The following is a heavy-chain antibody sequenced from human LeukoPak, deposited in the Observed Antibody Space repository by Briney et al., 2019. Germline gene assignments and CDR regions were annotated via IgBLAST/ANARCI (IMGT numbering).Heavy chain of an antibody. V-gene: IGHV3-21*01. CDR3: ARDPRQYYFDY. Sequence: GGSLRLSCAASGFTFSSYSMNWVRQAPGKGLEWVSSSSSSSSYIYYADSVKGRFTISRDNAKNSLYLQMNSLRAEDTAVYYCARDPRQYYFDYWGQGTLVTVSS. D-gene: IGHD1-1*01. CDR2: SSSSSSYI. CDR1: GFTFSSYS. J-gene: IGHJ4*02.